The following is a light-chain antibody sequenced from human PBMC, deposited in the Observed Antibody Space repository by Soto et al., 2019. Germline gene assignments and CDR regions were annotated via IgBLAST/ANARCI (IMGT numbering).Light chain of an antibody. CDR2: DAS. Sequence: EIVLTQSPATLSLSPGERATLSCRASQSVSSYLAWYQQKPGQAPRLLIYDASNRATGIPARFSGSGSGTDFTLTISRLEPEDSAVYYCQHYGSSPGTFGQGTRLEIK. CDR3: QHYGSSPGT. CDR1: QSVSSY. J-gene: IGKJ5*01. V-gene: IGKV3-20*01.